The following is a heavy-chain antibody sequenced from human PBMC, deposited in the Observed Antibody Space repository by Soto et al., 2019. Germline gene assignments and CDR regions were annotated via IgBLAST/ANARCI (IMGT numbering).Heavy chain of an antibody. J-gene: IGHJ4*02. CDR1: GFPFRSYG. Sequence: GGSLRLSCAGSGFPFRSYGMHGVRQAPGKGLEWVAVISYDGSDSYDGSHKYYADSVKGRFTISRDNSKNTLYLQMNSLTPEDTAVYFCARPGRNFWSGRYYFDFWGQGTLVTVSS. D-gene: IGHD3-3*01. CDR2: ISYDGSDSYDGSHK. CDR3: ARPGRNFWSGRYYFDF. V-gene: IGHV3-30*03.